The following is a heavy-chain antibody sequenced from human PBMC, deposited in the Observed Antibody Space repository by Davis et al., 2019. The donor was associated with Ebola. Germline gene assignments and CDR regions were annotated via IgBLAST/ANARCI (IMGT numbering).Heavy chain of an antibody. V-gene: IGHV5-51*01. J-gene: IGHJ3*02. Sequence: GESLKISCKDSGHTFTKSWITWVRQMPGNGLEYMGIVYPGDSDVRYSPSFEGQVSISADTSINTAYLQWNSLKPSDSAMYYCARGRTGDDAFDIWGQGTMVTVSS. CDR1: GHTFTKSW. D-gene: IGHD7-27*01. CDR2: VYPGDSDV. CDR3: ARGRTGDDAFDI.